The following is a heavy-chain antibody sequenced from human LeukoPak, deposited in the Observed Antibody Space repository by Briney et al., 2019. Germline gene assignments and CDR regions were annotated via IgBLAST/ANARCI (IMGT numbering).Heavy chain of an antibody. D-gene: IGHD6-13*01. CDR2: ISGSGGST. V-gene: IGHV3-23*01. CDR3: AKVESSSWGNDAFDI. CDR1: GFTFSSYA. J-gene: IGHJ3*02. Sequence: SGGSLRLSFAASGFTFSSYAMSWVRQAPGKGLEWVSAISGSGGSTYYADSVKGRFTISRDNSKNTLYLQMNSLRAEDTAVYYCAKVESSSWGNDAFDIWGQGTMVTVSS.